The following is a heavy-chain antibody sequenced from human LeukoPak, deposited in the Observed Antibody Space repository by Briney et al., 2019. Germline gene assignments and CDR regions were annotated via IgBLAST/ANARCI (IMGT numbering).Heavy chain of an antibody. CDR1: GFTFSSYW. Sequence: PGGSLRLSCAASGFTFSSYWMHRVRQAPGKGLEWVSAISGSGGSTYYADSVKGRFTISRDNSKNTLYLQMNSLRAEDTAVYYCAKDDPHSTEFDYWGQGTLVTVSS. V-gene: IGHV3-23*01. D-gene: IGHD4-17*01. CDR3: AKDDPHSTEFDY. J-gene: IGHJ4*02. CDR2: ISGSGGST.